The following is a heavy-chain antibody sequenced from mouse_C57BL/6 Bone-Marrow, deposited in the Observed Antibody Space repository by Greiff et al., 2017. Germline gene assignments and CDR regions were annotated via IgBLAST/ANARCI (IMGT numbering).Heavy chain of an antibody. D-gene: IGHD1-1*01. CDR2: IHPNSGST. CDR1: GYTFTSYW. V-gene: IGHV1-64*01. Sequence: VQLQQPGAELVKPGASVKLSCKASGYTFTSYWMHWVKQRPGQGLEWIGMIHPNSGSTNYNEKFKSKATLTVDKSSSTAYMQLSSLTSEDSAVYYCARGGNYYGTYYFDYWGQGTTLTVSS. J-gene: IGHJ2*01. CDR3: ARGGNYYGTYYFDY.